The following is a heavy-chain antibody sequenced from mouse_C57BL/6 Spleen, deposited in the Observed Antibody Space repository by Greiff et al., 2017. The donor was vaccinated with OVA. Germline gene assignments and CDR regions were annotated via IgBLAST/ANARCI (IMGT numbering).Heavy chain of an antibody. CDR3: ARPGSSLNYWYFDV. Sequence: QVQLQQPGAELVKPGASVKMSCKASGYTFTSYWITWVKQRPGQGLEWIGDIYPGSGSTNYNEKFKSKATLTVDTSSSTAYMQLSSLTSEDAAVYYCARPGSSLNYWYFDVWGTGTTVTVSS. CDR2: IYPGSGST. D-gene: IGHD1-1*01. CDR1: GYTFTSYW. J-gene: IGHJ1*03. V-gene: IGHV1-55*01.